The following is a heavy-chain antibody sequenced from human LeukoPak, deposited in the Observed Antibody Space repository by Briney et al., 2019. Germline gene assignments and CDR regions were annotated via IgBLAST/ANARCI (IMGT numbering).Heavy chain of an antibody. D-gene: IGHD6-13*01. Sequence: RGSLRLSCAASGFTFSNYRMHWVRQAPGTGLEWVAVISNDGSSKYYADSVNGRFTISRDNSNNTLYLQMNSLRAEDTAVYYCARGQSNSWLFDYWGQGTLVTVSS. CDR1: GFTFSNYR. CDR3: ARGQSNSWLFDY. J-gene: IGHJ4*02. V-gene: IGHV3-30*03. CDR2: ISNDGSSK.